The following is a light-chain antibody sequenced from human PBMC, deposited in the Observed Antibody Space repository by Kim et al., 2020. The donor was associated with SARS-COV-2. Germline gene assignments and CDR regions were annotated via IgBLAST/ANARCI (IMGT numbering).Light chain of an antibody. CDR2: AYH. V-gene: IGLV2-11*03. J-gene: IGLJ3*02. CDR3: CSYTVTNWV. CDR1: SSELRGSCY. Sequence: PGQSVTFSCACSSSELRGSCYGAWYAQPPTKAPKYMIYAYHSRPAGVPGRFSGSKSGNTAALTISGLQAEYEADYYCCSYTVTNWVFGRGTQLTVL.